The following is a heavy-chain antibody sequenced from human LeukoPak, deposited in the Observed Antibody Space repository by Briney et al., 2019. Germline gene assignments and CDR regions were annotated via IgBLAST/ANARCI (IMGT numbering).Heavy chain of an antibody. J-gene: IGHJ4*02. D-gene: IGHD5-12*01. Sequence: PGGSLRLSCAASGFTFSSYAMSWVRQAPGKGLEWVSAISGSGGSTYYADSVKGRFTISRDNSKNTLYLQMNSLKASDTAMYYCARHSGPSTAVPFDYWGQGTLVTVSS. CDR1: GFTFSSYA. V-gene: IGHV3-23*01. CDR3: ARHSGPSTAVPFDY. CDR2: ISGSGGST.